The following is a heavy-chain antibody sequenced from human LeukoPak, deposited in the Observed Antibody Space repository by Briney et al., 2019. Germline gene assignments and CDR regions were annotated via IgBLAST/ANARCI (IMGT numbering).Heavy chain of an antibody. Sequence: GGSLRLSCAASGFTFSSYAMSWVRQAPGKGLEWVSAISGSGGSTYYADSVKGRFTISRDNAKNSLYLQMNSLRAEDTAVYYCARVLGYGLDYWGQGTLVTVSS. CDR2: ISGSGGST. CDR1: GFTFSSYA. CDR3: ARVLGYGLDY. J-gene: IGHJ4*02. D-gene: IGHD5-12*01. V-gene: IGHV3-23*01.